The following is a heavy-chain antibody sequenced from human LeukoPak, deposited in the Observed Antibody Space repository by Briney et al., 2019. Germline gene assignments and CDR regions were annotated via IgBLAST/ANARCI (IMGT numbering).Heavy chain of an antibody. D-gene: IGHD3-22*01. CDR3: ARVGYYYDSSGYYAPDY. Sequence: PSETLSLTCAVYGGSFSGYYWSWIRQPPGKGLEWIGEINHSGSTNYNPSLKSRVTISVDTSKNQFSLKLSSVTAADTAVYYCARVGYYYDSSGYYAPDYWGQGTLVTVSS. J-gene: IGHJ4*02. CDR2: INHSGST. CDR1: GGSFSGYY. V-gene: IGHV4-34*01.